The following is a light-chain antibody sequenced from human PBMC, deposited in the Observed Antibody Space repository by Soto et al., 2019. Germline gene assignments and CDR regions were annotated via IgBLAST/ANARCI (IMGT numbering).Light chain of an antibody. J-gene: IGLJ3*02. V-gene: IGLV4-69*01. CDR1: SGHNSYA. Sequence: QPVLTQPPSASASLGASVKLTCTLSSGHNSYAIAWHQQQPEKGPRYLMKLNSDGSHSKGDGIPDRFSGSSSGAERYLTSSRLQSEDEADYYCQTWSTDIRVFGGGTKLTVL. CDR3: QTWSTDIRV. CDR2: LNSDGSH.